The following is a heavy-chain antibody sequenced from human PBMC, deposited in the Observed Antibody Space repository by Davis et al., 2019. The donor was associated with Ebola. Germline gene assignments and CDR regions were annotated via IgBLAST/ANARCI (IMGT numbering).Heavy chain of an antibody. J-gene: IGHJ4*02. CDR2: IIPILGIA. V-gene: IGHV1-69*04. D-gene: IGHD2-15*01. Sequence: SVKVSCKASGGTFSSYAISWVRQAPGQGLEWMGRIIPILGIANYAQKFQGRVTITADKSTSTAYMELSSLRSEDTAVYYCAALGYCSGGSCYHFDYWGQGTPVTVSS. CDR3: AALGYCSGGSCYHFDY. CDR1: GGTFSSYA.